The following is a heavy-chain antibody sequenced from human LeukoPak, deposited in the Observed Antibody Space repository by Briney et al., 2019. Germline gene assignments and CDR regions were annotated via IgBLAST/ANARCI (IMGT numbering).Heavy chain of an antibody. Sequence: GGFLRLSCAASGFIFSNYGMSWVRQAPGKGLEWVSGISGSGGSTYYADSVKGRFTISRDNSKNTLYLQMSSLRAEDTAEYYCAKGRGDGYNWRFDYWGQGTLVTVSS. V-gene: IGHV3-23*01. J-gene: IGHJ4*02. CDR2: ISGSGGST. CDR1: GFIFSNYG. D-gene: IGHD5-24*01. CDR3: AKGRGDGYNWRFDY.